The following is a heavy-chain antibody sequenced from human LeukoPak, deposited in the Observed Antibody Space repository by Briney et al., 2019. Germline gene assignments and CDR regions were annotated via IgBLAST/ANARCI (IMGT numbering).Heavy chain of an antibody. CDR2: IKQDGSEK. V-gene: IGHV3-7*01. CDR3: ARDLRLVRGVMDDY. J-gene: IGHJ4*02. CDR1: GFTFSSYW. Sequence: PGGSLRLSCAASGFTFSSYWMSWVRQAPGKGLEWVANIKQDGSEKYYVDSVKGRFTISRDNAKNSLYLQMNSLRAEDTAVYYCARDLRLVRGVMDDYWGQGTLVTVSS. D-gene: IGHD3-10*01.